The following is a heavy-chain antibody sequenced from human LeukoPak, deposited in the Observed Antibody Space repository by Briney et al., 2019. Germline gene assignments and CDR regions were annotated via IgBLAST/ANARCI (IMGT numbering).Heavy chain of an antibody. V-gene: IGHV3-15*01. Sequence: PGGSLRLSCAVSGFTLSNAWMNWVRQAPGKGLEWVARIKSKTDSGTIDYAASVKGRFTISRDDPKNTVYLQMSSLTTDDTAVYYCGLGSGRSDFDYWGQGTLVTVSS. CDR3: GLGSGRSDFDY. D-gene: IGHD3-10*01. CDR1: GFTLSNAW. CDR2: IKSKTDSGTI. J-gene: IGHJ4*02.